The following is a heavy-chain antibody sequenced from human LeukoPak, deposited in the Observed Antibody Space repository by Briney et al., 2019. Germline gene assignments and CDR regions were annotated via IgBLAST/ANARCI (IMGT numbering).Heavy chain of an antibody. CDR1: GGSFSGYY. J-gene: IGHJ4*02. CDR3: ARVGDWNDLVY. Sequence: PSETLSLTCAVYGGSFSGYYWSWIRQPPGKGLEWIGYISYTVTSNYNPSLKSRVTISVDTFKNQFSLKLSSVTAADTAVYYCARVGDWNDLVYWGQGTLVTVSS. D-gene: IGHD1-1*01. CDR2: ISYTVTS. V-gene: IGHV4-59*01.